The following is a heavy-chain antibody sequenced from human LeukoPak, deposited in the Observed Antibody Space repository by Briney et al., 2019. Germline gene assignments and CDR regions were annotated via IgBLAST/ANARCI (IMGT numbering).Heavy chain of an antibody. D-gene: IGHD1-26*01. CDR2: IGGSGGVT. CDR3: AKERGATLFDY. J-gene: IGHJ4*02. Sequence: HAGGSLRLSCAASGFTFSTYALTWVRQAPGKGLEWVSTIGGSGGVTYYADSVKGRFTISRDNSKNTLYLQMNSLRAEDTAVYYCAKERGATLFDYWGQGTLVTVSS. CDR1: GFTFSTYA. V-gene: IGHV3-23*01.